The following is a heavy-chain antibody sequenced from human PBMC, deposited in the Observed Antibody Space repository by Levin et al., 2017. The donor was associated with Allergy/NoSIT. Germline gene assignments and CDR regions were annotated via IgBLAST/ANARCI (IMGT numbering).Heavy chain of an antibody. J-gene: IGHJ5*02. CDR2: IHDSGNT. Sequence: SETLSLTCSVSGGSISNYYWSWIRQPPGKGLEWIGYIHDSGNTNYNPSLKNRITMSVDTSKNQFSLKMTYVTAADTAVYFCARGYYDSSPYNWFDPWGQGTLVTVSS. CDR1: GGSISNYY. V-gene: IGHV4-59*01. CDR3: ARGYYDSSPYNWFDP. D-gene: IGHD3-22*01.